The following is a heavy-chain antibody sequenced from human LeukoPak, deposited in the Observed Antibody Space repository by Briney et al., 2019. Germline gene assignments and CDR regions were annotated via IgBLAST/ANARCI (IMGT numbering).Heavy chain of an antibody. CDR2: YYDSGSS. D-gene: IGHD3-10*01. Sequence: SETLSLTCTVSGGSIGSSSYSWGWIRQPPGKGLEWIGNYYDSGSSAYNPSLKGRVTISVDTSKNQFSLKMTSVTAADTAAYYCARDPDFYGSGSYPASAFDVWGQGTMVTVSS. J-gene: IGHJ3*01. V-gene: IGHV4-39*07. CDR1: GGSIGSSSYS. CDR3: ARDPDFYGSGSYPASAFDV.